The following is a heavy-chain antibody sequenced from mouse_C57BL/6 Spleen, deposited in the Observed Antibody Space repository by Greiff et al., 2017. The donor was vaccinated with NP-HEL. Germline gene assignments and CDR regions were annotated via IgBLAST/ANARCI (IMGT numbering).Heavy chain of an antibody. CDR1: GYTFTSYW. J-gene: IGHJ2*01. V-gene: IGHV1-69*01. Sequence: QVQLQQPGAELVKPGASVKMSCKASGYTFTSYWITWVKQRPGQGLEWIGEIDPSDSYTNYNQKFKGKSTLTVDKSSSTAYMQLSSLTSEDSAVYYCARKGYYGNYVFFDYWGQGTTLTVSS. CDR2: IDPSDSYT. D-gene: IGHD2-1*01. CDR3: ARKGYYGNYVFFDY.